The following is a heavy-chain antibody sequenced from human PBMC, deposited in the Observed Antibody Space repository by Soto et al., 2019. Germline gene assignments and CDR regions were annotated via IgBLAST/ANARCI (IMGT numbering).Heavy chain of an antibody. CDR2: IYYSGST. V-gene: IGHV4-61*01. J-gene: IGHJ5*02. CDR3: AREGSGWYFDWFDP. Sequence: PSETLSLTCTVSGGSVSSGSYYWSWIRQPPGKGLEWIGYIYYSGSTNYNPSLKSRVTISVDTSKNQFSLKLSSVTAADTAVYYCAREGSGWYFDWFDPWGQGTLVTVSS. CDR1: GGSVSSGSYY. D-gene: IGHD6-13*01.